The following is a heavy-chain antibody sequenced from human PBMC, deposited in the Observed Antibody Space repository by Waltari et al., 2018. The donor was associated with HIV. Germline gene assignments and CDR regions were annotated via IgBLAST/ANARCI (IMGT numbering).Heavy chain of an antibody. CDR2: ISGSGGST. D-gene: IGHD5-12*01. V-gene: IGHV3-23*01. Sequence: EVQLLESGGGLVQPGGSLRLSCAASGSTFRSYAMSWVRQAPGKGLEWVSAISGSGGSTYYADSVKGRFTISRDNSKNTLYLQMNSLRAEDTAVYYCAKDPMDIVATINYYGMDVWGQGTTVTVSS. J-gene: IGHJ6*02. CDR1: GSTFRSYA. CDR3: AKDPMDIVATINYYGMDV.